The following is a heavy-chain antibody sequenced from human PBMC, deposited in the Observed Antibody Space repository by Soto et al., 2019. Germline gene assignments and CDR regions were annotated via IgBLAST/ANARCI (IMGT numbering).Heavy chain of an antibody. V-gene: IGHV1-18*01. CDR3: AREPNYFDY. CDR2: ISAYNGNR. J-gene: IGHJ4*02. CDR1: GYTFTSYG. Sequence: GASVKVSCKASGYTFTSYGISWVRQAPGQGLEWMGWISAYNGNRKYAQKVQGRVTMTTDTSTSTAYMELRSLRSDDTAVYYCAREPNYFDYWGQGTLVPVSS.